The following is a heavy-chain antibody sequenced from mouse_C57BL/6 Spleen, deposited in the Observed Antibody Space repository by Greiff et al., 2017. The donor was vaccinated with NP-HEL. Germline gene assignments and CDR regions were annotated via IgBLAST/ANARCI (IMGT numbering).Heavy chain of an antibody. CDR3: ARPGDDYDGRAY. CDR1: GFNIKDYY. D-gene: IGHD2-4*01. J-gene: IGHJ3*01. Sequence: VQLQQSGAELVKPGASVKLSCTASGFNIKDYYMHWVKQRPEQGLEWIGRIDPEDGGTKYAPKFQGKATITADKSSNTAYLQLSSLTSEDTAVDYCARPGDDYDGRAYWGQGTLVTVSA. CDR2: IDPEDGGT. V-gene: IGHV14-2*01.